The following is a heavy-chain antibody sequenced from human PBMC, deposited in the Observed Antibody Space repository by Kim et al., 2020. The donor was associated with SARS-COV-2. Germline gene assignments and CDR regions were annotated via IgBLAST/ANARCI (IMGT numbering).Heavy chain of an antibody. Sequence: YAYAVKGRFTISRDHSKNSLYLQMNSLRAEDTAVYYCAKQLPWINDGMDVWGQGTTVTVSS. J-gene: IGHJ6*02. V-gene: IGHV3-30*02. CDR3: AKQLPWINDGMDV. D-gene: IGHD2-2*03.